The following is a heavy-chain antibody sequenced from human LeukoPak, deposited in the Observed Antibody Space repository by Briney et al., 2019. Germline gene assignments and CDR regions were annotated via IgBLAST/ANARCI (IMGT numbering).Heavy chain of an antibody. D-gene: IGHD3-22*01. J-gene: IGHJ3*02. CDR1: GGSISSYY. CDR3: ARAPFLSSGYYYALDAFDI. CDR2: IYYSGST. V-gene: IGHV4-59*01. Sequence: KSSETLSLTCTVSGGSISSYYWSWIRQPPGKGLEWIGYIYYSGSTNYNPSLKSRVTISVDTSKNQFSLKLSSVTAADTAVYYCARAPFLSSGYYYALDAFDIWGQGTMVTVSS.